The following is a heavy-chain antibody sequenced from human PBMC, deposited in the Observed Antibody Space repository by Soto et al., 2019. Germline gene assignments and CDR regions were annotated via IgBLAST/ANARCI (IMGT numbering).Heavy chain of an antibody. CDR1: GFTFRSYS. Sequence: GGSLRLSCAASGFTFRSYSMNWVRQAPGKGLEWVSYISSSSSTIYYADSVKGRFTISRDNAKNSLYLQMNSLRDEDTAVYYCARDRRDGYPVDYYYGMDVWGQGTTVTVSS. CDR3: ARDRRDGYPVDYYYGMDV. CDR2: ISSSSSTI. D-gene: IGHD5-12*01. V-gene: IGHV3-48*02. J-gene: IGHJ6*02.